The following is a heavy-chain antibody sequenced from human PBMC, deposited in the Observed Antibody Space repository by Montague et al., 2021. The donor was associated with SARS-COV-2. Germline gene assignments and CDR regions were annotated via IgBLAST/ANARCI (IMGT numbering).Heavy chain of an antibody. CDR3: AKVAGSHDTFDI. J-gene: IGHJ3*02. V-gene: IGHV4-38-2*02. D-gene: IGHD6-19*01. Sequence: SEPLSLTCTVSGYSISTGYYWGWIRQPPGKGLEWIGTIYHSGSTYFNPSLKSRVTISVDTSKNQFSLNLSSVTAADTAVYYCAKVAGSHDTFDIWGRGTMVTVSS. CDR2: IYHSGST. CDR1: GYSISTGYY.